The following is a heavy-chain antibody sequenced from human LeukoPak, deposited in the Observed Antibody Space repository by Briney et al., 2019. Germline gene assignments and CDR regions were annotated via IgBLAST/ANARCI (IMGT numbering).Heavy chain of an antibody. CDR1: GYTFTSYH. V-gene: IGHV1-8*03. Sequence: GASVKVSCKASGYTFTSYHMHWVRQATGQGLEWRGWMNPNSGNTAYAQKFQGRVTITRNTSISTAYMELSSLRSEDTAVYYCAREDCYDSGSNDYWGQGTLVTVSS. CDR3: AREDCYDSGSNDY. CDR2: MNPNSGNT. D-gene: IGHD3-22*01. J-gene: IGHJ4*02.